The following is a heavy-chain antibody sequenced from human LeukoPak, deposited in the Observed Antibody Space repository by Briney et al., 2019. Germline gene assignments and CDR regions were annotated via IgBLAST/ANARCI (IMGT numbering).Heavy chain of an antibody. CDR2: INHSGST. V-gene: IGHV4-34*01. CDR1: GGSLTGNY. CDR3: ALVRNLRNWCGH. Sequence: SETLSPTCPVYGGSLTGNYCGSIRQPPGKGLEWIGEINHSGSTNYNPSLKSRVTISVDPSKNQFSLKPSSVTAADTAVYYWALVRNLRNWCGHGVQGTLVTVSS. J-gene: IGHJ5*02.